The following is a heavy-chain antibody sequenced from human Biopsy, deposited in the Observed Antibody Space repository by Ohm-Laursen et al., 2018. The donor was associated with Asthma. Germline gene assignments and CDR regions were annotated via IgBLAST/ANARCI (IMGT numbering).Heavy chain of an antibody. J-gene: IGHJ6*02. CDR1: GFTFSSFA. V-gene: IGHV3-23*01. CDR3: AKGFSSTSCYGICYYYVMDF. D-gene: IGHD2-2*01. CDR2: ITRSAGRT. Sequence: SLRLSCAASGFTFSSFAMSWVRQAPGKGLEWVSAITRSAGRTDYADSVKGRFTISRDNSKNTLYLQMNSLRAEDTPVYYCAKGFSSTSCYGICYYYVMDFWGQGTTVTVSS.